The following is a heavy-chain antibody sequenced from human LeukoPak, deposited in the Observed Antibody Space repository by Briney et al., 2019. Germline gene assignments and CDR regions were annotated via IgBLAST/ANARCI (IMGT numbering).Heavy chain of an antibody. V-gene: IGHV3-33*06. CDR2: IWYDGSNK. D-gene: IGHD6-13*01. CDR1: GFTFSSYG. Sequence: PGRSLRLSCAASGFTFSSYGMHWVRQAPGKGLEWVAVIWYDGSNKYYADSVKGRFTISRDNSKNTLYMQMNSLRAEDTAVYYCAKDRRIAAAGPVGYWGQGTLFTVSS. J-gene: IGHJ4*02. CDR3: AKDRRIAAAGPVGY.